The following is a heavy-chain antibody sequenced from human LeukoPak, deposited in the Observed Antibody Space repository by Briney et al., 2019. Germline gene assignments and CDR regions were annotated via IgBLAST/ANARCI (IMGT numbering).Heavy chain of an antibody. V-gene: IGHV5-51*01. Sequence: GESLKISYKGSGYSFTSYWIGWVRQMPGKGLEWMGIIYPGDSDTRYSPSFQGQVTISADKSLSTAYLQWSSLKASDTAMYYCARAPTHYYDPGAPDYWGQGTLVTVSS. CDR2: IYPGDSDT. CDR1: GYSFTSYW. D-gene: IGHD3-22*01. J-gene: IGHJ4*02. CDR3: ARAPTHYYDPGAPDY.